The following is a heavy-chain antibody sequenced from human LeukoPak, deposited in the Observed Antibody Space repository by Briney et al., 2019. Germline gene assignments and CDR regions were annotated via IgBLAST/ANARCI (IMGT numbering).Heavy chain of an antibody. CDR2: MSYSGTT. CDR1: GASFGSHY. CDR3: ARHDKYASSSPFDY. Sequence: PSETLSLTCSASGASFGSHYWSWIRQFPGKELEWIGYMSYSGTTNYNPSLMSRITISVDTAKNQLSLDLSSVTAADTAVYYCARHDKYASSSPFDYWGQGTLVTVSS. V-gene: IGHV4-59*08. J-gene: IGHJ4*02. D-gene: IGHD2-2*01.